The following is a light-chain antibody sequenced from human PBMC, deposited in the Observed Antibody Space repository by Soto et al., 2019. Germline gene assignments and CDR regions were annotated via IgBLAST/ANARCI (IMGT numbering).Light chain of an antibody. CDR2: DAS. CDR3: EQVNSFPIT. V-gene: IGKV1-5*01. CDR1: QSISSW. J-gene: IGKJ5*01. Sequence: DIQMTQSPSTLSASVGDRVTITCRASQSISSWLAWYQQKPGKAPKLLIYDASNLQSGVPSRFSGSGSGTDFTLTISSLQPEDFATYYCEQVNSFPITYGQGTRLEIK.